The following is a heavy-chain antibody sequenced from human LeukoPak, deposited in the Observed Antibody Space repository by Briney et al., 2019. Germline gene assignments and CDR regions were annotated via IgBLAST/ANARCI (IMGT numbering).Heavy chain of an antibody. CDR1: GGSINSYY. CDR3: ARVDIRTAFFDY. Sequence: SETLSLTCSVSGGSINSYYWSWIRQPAGKGLEWIGRIYSSGSTGYNPSLKSRVTMSLDTSKNQFSLNLSSVTAADTAVYYCARVDIRTAFFDYWGQGTLVTVSS. D-gene: IGHD5-12*01. V-gene: IGHV4-4*07. CDR2: IYSSGST. J-gene: IGHJ4*02.